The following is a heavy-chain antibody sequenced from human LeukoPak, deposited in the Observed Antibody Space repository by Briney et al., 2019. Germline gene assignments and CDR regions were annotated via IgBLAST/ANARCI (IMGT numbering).Heavy chain of an antibody. V-gene: IGHV3-23*01. CDR1: GFTFSSYA. CDR2: ISGSGGST. J-gene: IGHJ3*02. Sequence: GGSLRLSCAASGFTFSSYAMNWVRQAPGKGLEWVSAISGSGGSTYYADAVKGRFTISRDNSKNTLYLQMNSLRAEDTAVYYCAKSPHSGRCAFDIWGQGTMVTVSS. CDR3: AKSPHSGRCAFDI. D-gene: IGHD3-10*01.